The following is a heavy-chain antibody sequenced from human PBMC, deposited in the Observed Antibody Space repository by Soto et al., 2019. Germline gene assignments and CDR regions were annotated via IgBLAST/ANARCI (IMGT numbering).Heavy chain of an antibody. CDR3: ARASGYSDGPGFYDYYCMDG. Sequence: QVKLVQSGAEVKKPGASVKVSCKASGYTFTSYAMHWVRQAPGQRLEWMGWINAGNGNTKYSQKFQGRDTVTRDTYASTAYMGLSSLRSEDTAVYYCARASGYSDGPGFYDYYCMDGWGKGTTVTFAS. CDR1: GYTFTSYA. V-gene: IGHV1-3*01. CDR2: INAGNGNT. J-gene: IGHJ6*04. D-gene: IGHD5-18*01.